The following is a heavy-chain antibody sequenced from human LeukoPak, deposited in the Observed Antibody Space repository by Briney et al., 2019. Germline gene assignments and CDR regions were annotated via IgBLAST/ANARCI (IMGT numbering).Heavy chain of an antibody. CDR1: GFPFSSYW. J-gene: IGHJ6*02. V-gene: IGHV3-74*03. CDR2: INSDGSAT. CDR3: ASDSPYYGMDV. Sequence: GGSLRLSCAASGFPFSSYWMHWVRQVPGKGLLWVSRINSDGSATTYADSVRGRFTISRDNAKNTLYLQMSGLRVEDTAVYHCASDSPYYGMDVWGQGTTVTVSS.